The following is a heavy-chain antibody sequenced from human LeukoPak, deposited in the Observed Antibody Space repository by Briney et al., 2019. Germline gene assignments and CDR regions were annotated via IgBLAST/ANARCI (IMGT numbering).Heavy chain of an antibody. Sequence: SPTLSLTCAISGDSVSSNSAAWNWIRQSPSRGLEWLGRTYYRSKWYNDYAVSVKSRITINPDTSKNQLSLQLNSVTPEDTAVYYCARVRYSSTHNWFDPWGQGTMVTLSS. V-gene: IGHV6-1*01. CDR1: GDSVSSNSAA. D-gene: IGHD6-13*01. CDR2: TYYRSKWYN. CDR3: ARVRYSSTHNWFDP. J-gene: IGHJ5*02.